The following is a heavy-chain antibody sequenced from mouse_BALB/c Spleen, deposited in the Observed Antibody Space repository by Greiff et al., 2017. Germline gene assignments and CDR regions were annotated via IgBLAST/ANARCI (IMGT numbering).Heavy chain of an antibody. CDR1: GFAFSSYD. V-gene: IGHV5-12-1*01. CDR3: ARHRRYAMDY. J-gene: IGHJ4*01. CDR2: ISSGGGST. Sequence: EVQGVESGGGLVKPGGSLKLSCAASGFAFSSYDMSWVRQTPEKRLEWVAYISSGGGSTYYPDTVKGRFTISRDNAKNTLYLQMSSLKSEDTAMYYCARHRRYAMDYWGQGTSVTVSS.